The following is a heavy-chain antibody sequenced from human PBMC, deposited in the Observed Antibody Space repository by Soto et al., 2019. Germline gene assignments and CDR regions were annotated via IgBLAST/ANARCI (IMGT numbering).Heavy chain of an antibody. D-gene: IGHD3-22*01. CDR3: ARDPQYYYDSSGYYHGGWFDP. CDR1: GGSISSGGYY. J-gene: IGHJ5*02. CDR2: IYYSGST. V-gene: IGHV4-31*03. Sequence: QVQLQESGPGLVKPSQTLSLTCTVSGGSISSGGYYWSWIRQHPGKGLEWIGYIYYSGSTYYNPSLKSRVTIAVDTSKNQCSLKLGSVTAADTAVYYCARDPQYYYDSSGYYHGGWFDPWGQGTLVTVSS.